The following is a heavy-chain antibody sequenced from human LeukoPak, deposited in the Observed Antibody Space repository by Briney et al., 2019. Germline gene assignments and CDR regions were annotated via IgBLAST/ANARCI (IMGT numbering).Heavy chain of an antibody. Sequence: PGGSLRLSCAASEFTFSSYAMNWARQAPGKGLEWVSAISGSGASTYYADSVKGRFTISRDNSKNTLYLQMNSLRAEDTAIYYCAKAALRYQLLSSLDYWGQGTLVTVSS. CDR3: AKAALRYQLLSSLDY. V-gene: IGHV3-23*01. CDR2: ISGSGAST. CDR1: EFTFSSYA. D-gene: IGHD2-2*01. J-gene: IGHJ4*02.